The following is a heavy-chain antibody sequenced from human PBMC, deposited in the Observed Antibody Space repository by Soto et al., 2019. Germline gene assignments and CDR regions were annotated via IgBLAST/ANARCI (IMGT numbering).Heavy chain of an antibody. D-gene: IGHD4-17*01. J-gene: IGHJ4*02. CDR1: GYTFTTYG. V-gene: IGHV1-3*05. CDR3: TVTTKTSYFDY. Sequence: QVQLVQSGAVEKKPGASVKVSCKTSGYTFTTYGMHWVRQAPGQRPEWLGWINAGSGKTKYSQRFQGRVSITRDTAASTVYVDLSSLTSDDTALYYCTVTTKTSYFDYWGQGTLVIVSS. CDR2: INAGSGKT.